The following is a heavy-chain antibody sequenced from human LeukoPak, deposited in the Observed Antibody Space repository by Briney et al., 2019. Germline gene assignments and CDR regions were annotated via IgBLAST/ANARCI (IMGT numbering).Heavy chain of an antibody. Sequence: PSETLSLTCTVSGGSISSYYWSWIRQPPGKGLEWIGYIYYSGSTNYNPSLKSRVTISVDTSKNQFSLKLSSVTAADTAVYYCARHPYSSGCDYWGQGTLVTVSS. CDR2: IYYSGST. D-gene: IGHD6-19*01. V-gene: IGHV4-59*08. CDR3: ARHPYSSGCDY. CDR1: GGSISSYY. J-gene: IGHJ4*02.